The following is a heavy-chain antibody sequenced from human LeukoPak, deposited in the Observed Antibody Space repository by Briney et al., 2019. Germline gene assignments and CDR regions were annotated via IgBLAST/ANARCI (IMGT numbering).Heavy chain of an antibody. D-gene: IGHD6-13*01. V-gene: IGHV3-43*01. CDR1: GFTFDDYT. Sequence: PGGSLRLSCAASGFTFDDYTMHWVRQAPGKGLEWVSLISWDGGSTYYADSVKGRFTISRDNSKNSLYLQMNSLRTEDTALYYCAKDRRSAAGVGYFDYWGQGTLVTVSS. CDR3: AKDRRSAAGVGYFDY. CDR2: ISWDGGST. J-gene: IGHJ4*02.